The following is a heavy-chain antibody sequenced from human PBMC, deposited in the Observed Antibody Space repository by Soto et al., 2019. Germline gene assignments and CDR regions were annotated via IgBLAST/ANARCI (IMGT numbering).Heavy chain of an antibody. V-gene: IGHV3-7*01. D-gene: IGHD6-19*01. J-gene: IGHJ6*02. CDR1: GFTFSSYW. CDR3: ARVYPGSGWPYHYYGMDV. CDR2: IKQDGSEK. Sequence: EVQLVESGGGLVQPGGSLRLSCVASGFTFSSYWMSWVRQAPGKGLEWEANIKQDGSEKYYVGSVKDRFTISRDNAKNSLYLQMNSLRAEDSAVYYCARVYPGSGWPYHYYGMDVWGQGTTVTVSS.